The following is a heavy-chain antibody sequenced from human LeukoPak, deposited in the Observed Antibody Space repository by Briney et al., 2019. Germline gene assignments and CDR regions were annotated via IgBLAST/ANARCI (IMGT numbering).Heavy chain of an antibody. CDR3: ARGVGGSYRRFEY. Sequence: SETLSLTCAVYGGSFSGYYWSWIRQPPGKGLEWIGEINYSGSTNYNPSLKSRVTISVDTSKNQFSLKLSSVTAADTAVYYCARGVGGSYRRFEYWGQGTLVTVSS. D-gene: IGHD1-26*01. CDR1: GGSFSGYY. CDR2: INYSGST. J-gene: IGHJ4*02. V-gene: IGHV4-34*01.